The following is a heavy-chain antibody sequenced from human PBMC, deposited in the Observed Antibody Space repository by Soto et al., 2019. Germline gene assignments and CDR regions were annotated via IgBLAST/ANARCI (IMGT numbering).Heavy chain of an antibody. D-gene: IGHD5-12*01. CDR1: GYTFTSYG. CDR3: ARDRLDFDGGYDWGRFDY. CDR2: ISAYNGNT. J-gene: IGHJ4*02. Sequence: QVQLVQSGAEVKKPGASVKVSCKASGYTFTSYGISWVRQAPGQGLEWMGWISAYNGNTNYTQKLQGRVTMTTDTSTSTAYMELRSLRSDDTAVYYCARDRLDFDGGYDWGRFDYWGQGTLVTVSS. V-gene: IGHV1-18*01.